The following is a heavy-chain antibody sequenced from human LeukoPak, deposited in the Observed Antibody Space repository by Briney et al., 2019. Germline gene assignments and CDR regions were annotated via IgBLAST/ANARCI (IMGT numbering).Heavy chain of an antibody. J-gene: IGHJ4*02. D-gene: IGHD1-26*01. CDR3: ARRSYYDLDYFDY. CDR2: ITTSGGST. Sequence: RGSLRLSCAASGFTFSSYAMSWVRQAPGKGLEWVSTITTSGGSTYYADSVKGRFTISRDNSKNTLYLQMNSLRAEDPAVYYCARRSYYDLDYFDYWGQGTLVTVSS. CDR1: GFTFSSYA. V-gene: IGHV3-23*01.